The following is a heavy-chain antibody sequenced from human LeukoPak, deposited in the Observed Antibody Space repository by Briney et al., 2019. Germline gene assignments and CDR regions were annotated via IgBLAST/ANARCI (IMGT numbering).Heavy chain of an antibody. J-gene: IGHJ5*02. V-gene: IGHV3-11*04. Sequence: PGGSLRLSCSAYRFTFSDYYLSWIRQTPGGGLEWISYISSSGNIIYYADSVRDRFTISRDNARNSLYLQMNNLRAEDTAVYYCARVPFLITGTTPENWFDPWGQGTLVTVSS. CDR3: ARVPFLITGTTPENWFDP. CDR1: RFTFSDYY. CDR2: ISSSGNII. D-gene: IGHD1-7*01.